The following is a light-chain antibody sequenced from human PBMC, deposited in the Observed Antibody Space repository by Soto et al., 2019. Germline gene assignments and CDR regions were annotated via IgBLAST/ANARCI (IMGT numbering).Light chain of an antibody. CDR2: DAS. Sequence: DIVLTQSPATLSSSPGERATLTCRASQSVSSYLAWYQQKPGQDPRLLIYDASNRATGIPAWFSGSGSGTDFFIPISRRQPQDFAVSYCQQRCNWPPVTFGQGTKLEIK. CDR3: QQRCNWPPVT. J-gene: IGKJ2*01. CDR1: QSVSSY. V-gene: IGKV3-11*01.